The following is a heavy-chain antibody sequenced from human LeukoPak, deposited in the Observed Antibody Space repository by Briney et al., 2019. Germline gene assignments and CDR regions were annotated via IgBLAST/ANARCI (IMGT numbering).Heavy chain of an antibody. Sequence: GGSLRLSCAASGFTFSSYSMNWVRQAPGKGLEWVSYISSSSSTIYYAGSVKGRFTISRDNAKNSLYLQMNSLRAEDTAVYYCARDGAGTEYSSSSEFDYWGQGTLVTVSS. CDR2: ISSSSSTI. V-gene: IGHV3-48*01. D-gene: IGHD6-6*01. J-gene: IGHJ4*02. CDR1: GFTFSSYS. CDR3: ARDGAGTEYSSSSEFDY.